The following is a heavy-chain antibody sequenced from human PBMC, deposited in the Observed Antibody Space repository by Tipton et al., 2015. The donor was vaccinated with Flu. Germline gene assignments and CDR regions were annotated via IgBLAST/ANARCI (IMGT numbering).Heavy chain of an antibody. D-gene: IGHD2-15*01. J-gene: IGHJ3*02. CDR2: IYYSGTT. CDR3: SAHCSGGSCSHAFDI. V-gene: IGHV4-39*07. CDR1: GGSISSYTYY. Sequence: TLSLTCTVSGGSISSYTYYWGWFRQSPGTGLEWIGSIYYSGTTYYSPSLKSRVTISGDMSKIQVSLKLSSVTAADTAVYYCSAHCSGGSCSHAFDIWGQGTMVTVSS.